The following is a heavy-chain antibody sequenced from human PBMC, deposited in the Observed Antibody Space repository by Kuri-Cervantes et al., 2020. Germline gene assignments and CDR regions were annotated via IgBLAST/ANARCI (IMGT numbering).Heavy chain of an antibody. J-gene: IGHJ1*01. CDR3: ASPYCSSTSCYTGGYFQH. D-gene: IGHD2-2*02. CDR2: FSDSGGRT. Sequence: GESLKISCAASGCTFNTYAMTWVRQAPGKGLEWISIFSDSGGRTDYADSVKGRFTVSRDNAKNSLYLQMNSLRAEDTAVYYCASPYCSSTSCYTGGYFQHWGQGTLVTVSS. CDR1: GCTFNTYA. V-gene: IGHV3-23*01.